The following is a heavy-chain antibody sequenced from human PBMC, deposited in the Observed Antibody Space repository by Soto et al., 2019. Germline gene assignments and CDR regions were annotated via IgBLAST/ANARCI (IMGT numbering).Heavy chain of an antibody. V-gene: IGHV3-9*01. CDR1: GFTFDDYA. CDR3: AKGGAAEYYDFWTVNHYYTDA. Sequence: EVQLVESGGGLVQPGRSLRLSCEASGFTFDDYAMHWVRQAPGKGLEWVSAISSNSGTTGYADSLKGRFTISRDNAKNSLYLQLNGLRPEDTALYYCAKGGAAEYYDFWTVNHYYTDAWGRGTPVTVSS. D-gene: IGHD3-3*01. CDR2: ISSNSGTT. J-gene: IGHJ6*03.